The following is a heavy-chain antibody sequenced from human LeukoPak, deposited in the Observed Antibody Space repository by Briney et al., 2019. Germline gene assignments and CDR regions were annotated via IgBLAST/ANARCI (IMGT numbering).Heavy chain of an antibody. CDR3: ANWDIVVVVAATGDAFDI. CDR2: ISGSGGST. V-gene: IGHV3-23*01. Sequence: GGPLRLPCAASGFTFSSYAMSWVRQAPGKGLEWVSAISGSGGSTYYADSVKGRFTISRDNSKNTLYLQMNSLRAEDTAVYYCANWDIVVVVAATGDAFDIWGQGTMVTVSP. D-gene: IGHD2-15*01. CDR1: GFTFSSYA. J-gene: IGHJ3*02.